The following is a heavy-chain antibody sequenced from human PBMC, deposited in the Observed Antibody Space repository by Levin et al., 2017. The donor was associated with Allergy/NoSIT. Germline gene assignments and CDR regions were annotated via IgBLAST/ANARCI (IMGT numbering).Heavy chain of an antibody. CDR1: GFTFSSYA. CDR3: ARGSARGWYSLGIY. CDR2: ISYDGDIK. D-gene: IGHD6-19*01. J-gene: IGHJ4*02. V-gene: IGHV3-30*04. Sequence: PGGSLRLSCAASGFTFSSYAMHWVRQAPGKGLEWVAVISYDGDIKYNTDSVKGRFTISRDNSKNTLHLQMDSLRGEDTAVYYCARGSARGWYSLGIYWGQGTLVTVSS.